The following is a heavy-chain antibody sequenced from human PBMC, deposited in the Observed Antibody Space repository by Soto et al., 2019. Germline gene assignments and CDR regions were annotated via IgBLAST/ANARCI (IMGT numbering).Heavy chain of an antibody. CDR2: INPNSGGT. CDR1: GVTFSRQD. Sequence: ASVKVSCKASGVTFSRQDMRWVRQAPGQGLEWMGWINPNSGGTNYAQKFQGRVTMTRDTSISTTYMELSRLRYDDTAVYYCTRYVSGWPFDFWGQGTLVTVSS. CDR3: TRYVSGWPFDF. J-gene: IGHJ4*02. V-gene: IGHV1-2*02. D-gene: IGHD6-19*01.